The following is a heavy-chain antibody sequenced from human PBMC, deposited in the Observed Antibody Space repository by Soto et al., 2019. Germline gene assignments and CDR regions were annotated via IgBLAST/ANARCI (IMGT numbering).Heavy chain of an antibody. Sequence: SETLSLTCTVSGGSISNYYWNWIRQPPGKGLEWIGYMYYSGSSTYNPSLKSRVTLSVDTSKNQFSLKLSSVTAADTAVYYCARTRAWWRVKATGDFDYWGQGTLVTVSS. D-gene: IGHD6-19*01. CDR3: ARTRAWWRVKATGDFDY. J-gene: IGHJ4*02. CDR2: MYYSGSS. CDR1: GGSISNYY. V-gene: IGHV4-59*01.